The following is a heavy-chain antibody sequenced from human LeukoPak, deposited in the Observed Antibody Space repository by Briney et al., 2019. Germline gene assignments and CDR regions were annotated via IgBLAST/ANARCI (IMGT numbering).Heavy chain of an antibody. CDR2: ISSDESST. V-gene: IGHV3-74*01. CDR3: ARGGHHYHSSGYYGGTNFYY. J-gene: IGHJ4*02. Sequence: GGSLRLSCAASGFTFSSYWMHWVRQDPGKGLVWVSRISSDESSTSYADSVKGRFTISRDNAKNTLYLQMNSLRAEDTALYYCARGGHHYHSSGYYGGTNFYYWGQGTLVTVSS. D-gene: IGHD3-22*01. CDR1: GFTFSSYW.